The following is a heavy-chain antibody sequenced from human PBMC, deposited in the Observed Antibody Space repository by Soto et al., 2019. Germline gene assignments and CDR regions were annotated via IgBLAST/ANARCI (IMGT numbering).Heavy chain of an antibody. CDR1: GFTVSSNY. CDR2: IYSGGST. J-gene: IGHJ3*02. CDR3: ARDRPRGYCSGGSCPGGLDAFDI. Sequence: EVQLVESGGGLVQPGGSLRLSCAASGFTVSSNYMSWVRQAPGKGLEWVSVIYSGGSTYYGDSVKGRFTISRDNSKNTLYLQMNSLRAEDTAVYYCARDRPRGYCSGGSCPGGLDAFDIWGQGTMVTVSS. D-gene: IGHD2-15*01. V-gene: IGHV3-66*01.